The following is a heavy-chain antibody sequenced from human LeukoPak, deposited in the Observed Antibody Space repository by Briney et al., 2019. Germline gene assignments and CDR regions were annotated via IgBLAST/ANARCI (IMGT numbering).Heavy chain of an antibody. J-gene: IGHJ4*02. V-gene: IGHV4-31*03. CDR3: ARSDSSGYSFDY. CDR1: GGSISSGGYY. D-gene: IGHD3-22*01. Sequence: SETLSLTCTVSGGSISSGGYYWSWIRQHPGKGLEWIGYIYYSGSTYYNPSLKSRVTISVDTSKNQFSLKLSSVTAADTAVYYCARSDSSGYSFDYWGQGTLVTVSS. CDR2: IYYSGST.